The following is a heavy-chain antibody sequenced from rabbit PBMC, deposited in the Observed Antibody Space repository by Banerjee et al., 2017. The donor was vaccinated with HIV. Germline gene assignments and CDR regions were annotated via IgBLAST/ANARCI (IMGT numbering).Heavy chain of an antibody. D-gene: IGHD8-1*01. V-gene: IGHV1S40*01. J-gene: IGHJ6*01. CDR1: GFSFSAGYY. CDR2: INAITGSSGFT. Sequence: QSLEESGGGLVQPEGSLTLTCTASGFSFSAGYYMCWVRQAPGKGLEWIACINAITGSSGFTYSATWAKGRFTISKTSSTTVTLQMTSLTVSDTATYFCARDTGSSFSSYGMDLWGPGTLVTVS. CDR3: ARDTGSSFSSYGMDL.